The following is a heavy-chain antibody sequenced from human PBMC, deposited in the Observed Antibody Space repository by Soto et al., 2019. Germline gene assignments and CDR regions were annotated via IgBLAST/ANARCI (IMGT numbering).Heavy chain of an antibody. V-gene: IGHV1-69*12. CDR3: ALGDDQEDYYYCGMDV. D-gene: IGHD3-10*01. CDR1: GGTFSSYA. CDR2: IIPIFGTA. Sequence: QVQLVQSGAEVKKPGSSVKVSCKASGGTFSSYAISWVRQAPGQGLEWMGGIIPIFGTANYAQKFQGRVTITADESTSTAYMALSSRRSDDTAVYYCALGDDQEDYYYCGMDVWGQGTTVTVSS. J-gene: IGHJ6*02.